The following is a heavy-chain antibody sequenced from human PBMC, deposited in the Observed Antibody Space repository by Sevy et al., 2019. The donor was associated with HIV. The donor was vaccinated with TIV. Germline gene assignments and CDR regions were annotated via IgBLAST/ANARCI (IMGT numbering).Heavy chain of an antibody. D-gene: IGHD1-26*01. Sequence: GGSLRLSCAASGFIFSSYGMHWVRQAPGKGLEWVTIISYDGISIYYADSVKGRFTISRDNSENILYLQMNSLRTDDTAVYYCVKGGVTWELLDYWGQGTLVTVSS. CDR3: VKGGVTWELLDY. CDR2: ISYDGISI. V-gene: IGHV3-30*18. CDR1: GFIFSSYG. J-gene: IGHJ4*02.